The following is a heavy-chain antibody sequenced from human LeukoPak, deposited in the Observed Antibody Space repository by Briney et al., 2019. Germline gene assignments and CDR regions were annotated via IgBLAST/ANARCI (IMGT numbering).Heavy chain of an antibody. CDR1: GGSISSYY. CDR3: ARALNRVDTAEDYYYYYMDV. Sequence: PSETLSLTCTVSGGSISSYYWSWIRQPPGKGLEWIGYIYYGGNTYYNPSLKSRLTISLDTSNNQFSLKLSSVTAADTAVYYCARALNRVDTAEDYYYYYMDVWGKGTTVTISS. V-gene: IGHV4-59*12. D-gene: IGHD5-18*01. CDR2: IYYGGNT. J-gene: IGHJ6*03.